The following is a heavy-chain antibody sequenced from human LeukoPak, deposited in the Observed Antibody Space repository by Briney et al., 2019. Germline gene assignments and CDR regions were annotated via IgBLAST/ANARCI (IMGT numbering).Heavy chain of an antibody. CDR1: GYTFTGYY. CDR3: ASEITILGEVSTFDI. J-gene: IGHJ3*02. Sequence: ASVKVSCKASGYTFTGYYIHWVRQAPGQGLEWMGWINPNSGGTNYAQKFQGRVTMTRDTSISTAYMELSRLRSDDTAMYYCASEITILGEVSTFDIWGQGTMVTVSS. D-gene: IGHD3-3*01. CDR2: INPNSGGT. V-gene: IGHV1-2*02.